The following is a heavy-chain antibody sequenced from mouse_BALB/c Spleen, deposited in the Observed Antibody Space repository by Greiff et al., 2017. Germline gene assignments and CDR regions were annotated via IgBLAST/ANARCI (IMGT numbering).Heavy chain of an antibody. D-gene: IGHD3-2*02. J-gene: IGHJ1*01. V-gene: IGHV1-54*01. CDR2: INPGSGGT. Sequence: QVQLQQSGAELVRPGTSVKVSCKASGYAFTNYLIEWVKQRPGQGLEWIGVINPGSGGTNYNEKFKGKATLTADKSSSTAYMQLSSLTSDDSAVYFCARSGGGKYFDVWGAGTTVTVSS. CDR3: ARSGGGKYFDV. CDR1: GYAFTNYL.